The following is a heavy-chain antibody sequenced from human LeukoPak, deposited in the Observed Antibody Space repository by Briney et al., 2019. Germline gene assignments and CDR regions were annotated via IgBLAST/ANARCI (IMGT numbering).Heavy chain of an antibody. V-gene: IGHV3-66*01. J-gene: IGHJ4*02. CDR2: IYSGGST. CDR3: AREAPTYYYDSSGYYVTLFDY. Sequence: GSLRLSCAASGFTVSSNYMSWVRQAPGKGLEWVSAIYSGGSTYYADSVKGRFTISRDNSKNTLYLQMNSLRAEDTAVYYCAREAPTYYYDSSGYYVTLFDYWGQGTLVTVSS. CDR1: GFTVSSNY. D-gene: IGHD3-22*01.